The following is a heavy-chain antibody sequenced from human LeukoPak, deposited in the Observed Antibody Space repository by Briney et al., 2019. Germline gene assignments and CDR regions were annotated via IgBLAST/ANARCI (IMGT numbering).Heavy chain of an antibody. J-gene: IGHJ4*02. CDR3: ARAQMATIALDY. D-gene: IGHD5-24*01. V-gene: IGHV4-4*02. CDR1: GGSISSNNW. Sequence: SGTLSLTCAVSGGSISSNNWWGWVRQPPGKGLEWIGYIYHSGSTYYNPSLKSRATISVDRSKNQFSLKLSSVTAADTAVYYCARAQMATIALDYWGQGTLVTVSS. CDR2: IYHSGST.